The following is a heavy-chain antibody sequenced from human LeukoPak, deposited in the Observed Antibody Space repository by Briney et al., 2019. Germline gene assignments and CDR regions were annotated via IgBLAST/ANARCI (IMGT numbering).Heavy chain of an antibody. CDR1: GFTFSSYA. CDR3: AKDYSTYYYGSGRSFYFDY. Sequence: GGSLRLSCAASGFTFSSYAMSWVRQAPGKGLEWVSAISGSGGSTYYADSVKGRFTISRDNSKNTLYLQMNSLRAEDTAVYYCAKDYSTYYYGSGRSFYFDYWGQGTLVTVSS. J-gene: IGHJ4*02. CDR2: ISGSGGST. V-gene: IGHV3-23*01. D-gene: IGHD3-10*01.